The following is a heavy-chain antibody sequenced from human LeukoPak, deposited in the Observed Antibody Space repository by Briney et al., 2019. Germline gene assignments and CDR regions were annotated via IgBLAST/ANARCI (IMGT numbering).Heavy chain of an antibody. V-gene: IGHV3-48*01. CDR3: AREPFWSGYYSNLHFDY. J-gene: IGHJ4*02. CDR1: GFTFSTYS. D-gene: IGHD3-3*01. Sequence: GGSLRLSCAASGFTFSTYSMNWVRQAPGKGLEWVSYISYTNIIYYADSVKGRFTISRGNSKNTLYLQMNSLRAEDTAVYYCAREPFWSGYYSNLHFDYWGQGTLVTVSS. CDR2: ISYTNII.